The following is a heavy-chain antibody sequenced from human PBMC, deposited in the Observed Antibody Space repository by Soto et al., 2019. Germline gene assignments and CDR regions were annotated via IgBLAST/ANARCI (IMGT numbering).Heavy chain of an antibody. CDR2: IWYDGSNK. Sequence: QVQLVESGGGVVQPGRSLRLSCAVSGFTFSSYGMHWVRQAPGKGLEWVAVIWYDGSNKYYADSVKGRFTISRDNSKNTLYLQMNSLRAEDTAVYYCAREGIVVVPAAENYYFDYWGQGTLVTVSS. V-gene: IGHV3-33*01. CDR3: AREGIVVVPAAENYYFDY. J-gene: IGHJ4*02. CDR1: GFTFSSYG. D-gene: IGHD2-2*01.